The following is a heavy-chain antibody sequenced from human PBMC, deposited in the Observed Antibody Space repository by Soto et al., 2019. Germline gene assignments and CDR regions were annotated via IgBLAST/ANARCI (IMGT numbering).Heavy chain of an antibody. Sequence: PSETLSLTCTVSGVSISSYYWSWIRQPPGKGLEWIGYIYYSGSTNYNPSLKSRVTISVDTSKNQFSLKLNSVTAADTAVYFCARPHRGLITFYTQGANYYHYYLDVWGKGTTVTVSS. D-gene: IGHD3-16*01. CDR3: ARPHRGLITFYTQGANYYHYYLDV. CDR1: GVSISSYY. CDR2: IYYSGST. V-gene: IGHV4-59*08. J-gene: IGHJ6*03.